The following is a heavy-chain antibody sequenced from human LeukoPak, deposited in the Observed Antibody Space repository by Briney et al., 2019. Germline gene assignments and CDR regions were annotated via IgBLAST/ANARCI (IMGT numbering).Heavy chain of an antibody. CDR3: ARPRGFYWYFDL. J-gene: IGHJ2*01. Sequence: SETLSLTCAVYGGSFSGYYWSWIRQPPGKGLEWIGEINHSGSTNYNPSLKSRVTISVDTSKNQFPLKLSSVTAADTAVYYCARPRGFYWYFDLWGRGTLATVSS. CDR2: INHSGST. CDR1: GGSFSGYY. D-gene: IGHD3-22*01. V-gene: IGHV4-34*01.